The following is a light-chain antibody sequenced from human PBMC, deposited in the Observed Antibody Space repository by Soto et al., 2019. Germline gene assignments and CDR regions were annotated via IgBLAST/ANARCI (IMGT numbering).Light chain of an antibody. Sequence: DIQMTQSPSSLSASFGDRVTLTCRASQNIDTYLNLYQQKPGTAPKLLMYAASSLHSGVQSKFSGRGSCADLTLTIRGLQPEDVTTYYCNQSDTSPYTLGQGTKL. CDR2: AAS. V-gene: IGKV1-39*01. J-gene: IGKJ2*01. CDR1: QNIDTY. CDR3: NQSDTSPYT.